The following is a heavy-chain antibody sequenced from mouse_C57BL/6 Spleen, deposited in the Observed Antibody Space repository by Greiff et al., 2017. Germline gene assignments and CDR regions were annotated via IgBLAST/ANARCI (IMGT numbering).Heavy chain of an antibody. J-gene: IGHJ3*01. CDR2: IRLKSDNYAT. Sequence: VKVEESGGGLVQPGGSMKLSCVASGFTFSNYWMNWVRQSPEKGLAWVAQIRLKSDNYATHYAESVKGRFTISRDDSKSSVYLQMNNVRAEDTGIDYCTEFSGTRAYWGQGTLVTVSA. CDR1: GFTFSNYW. CDR3: TEFSGTRAY. D-gene: IGHD4-1*01. V-gene: IGHV6-3*01.